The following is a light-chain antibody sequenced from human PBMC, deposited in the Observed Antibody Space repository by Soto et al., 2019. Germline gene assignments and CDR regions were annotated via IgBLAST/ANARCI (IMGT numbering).Light chain of an antibody. V-gene: IGKV3-15*01. CDR2: GAS. CDR1: QSVSSN. CDR3: KQYNNWPLWT. Sequence: EVVMTQSPATLSVSPGERATLSCRASQSVSSNLAWYQQKPGQAPRLLIYGASTRATGIPARFSGSGSGTEFTLTISSLQFEDFAVYYCKQYNNWPLWTFGQGTKVEIK. J-gene: IGKJ1*01.